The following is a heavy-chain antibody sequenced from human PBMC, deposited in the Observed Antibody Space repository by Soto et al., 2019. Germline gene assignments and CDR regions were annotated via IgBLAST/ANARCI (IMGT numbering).Heavy chain of an antibody. CDR2: IYPGDSDI. J-gene: IGHJ5*02. Sequence: GESLKISCKGFGYSFTKYWIAWVRQMPGKGLEWMGIIYPGDSDIRYSPSFQGQVTFSADKSISTAYLQWSSLKASDTAMYYCARQYFYDNSGYYHWGQGTLVTVSS. CDR3: ARQYFYDNSGYYH. D-gene: IGHD3-22*01. CDR1: GYSFTKYW. V-gene: IGHV5-51*01.